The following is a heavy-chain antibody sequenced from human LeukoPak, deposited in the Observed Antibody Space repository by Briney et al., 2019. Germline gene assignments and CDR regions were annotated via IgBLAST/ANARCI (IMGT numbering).Heavy chain of an antibody. Sequence: SESLSLTCGASGGSITTTNWWSWVRRFPGQALQRFGEVSLEGVRNYNPSLTSRVTMSLDRAKNLLSLNLNSVTAADTAVYYCSRENEAFSPFGYWGQGILVTV. CDR1: GGSITTTNW. J-gene: IGHJ4*02. V-gene: IGHV4-4*02. CDR2: VSLEGVR. CDR3: SRENEAFSPFGY.